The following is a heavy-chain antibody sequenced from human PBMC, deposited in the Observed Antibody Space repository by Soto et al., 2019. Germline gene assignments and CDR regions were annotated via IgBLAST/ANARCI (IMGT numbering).Heavy chain of an antibody. CDR2: ISGGGSYI. J-gene: IGHJ6*02. CDR3: ARDSDCHSTSCFFPPHV. Sequence: VGSLRLSCSASGFTFSDENMSWVRQAPGKGLEWVSGISGGGSYIFYADSVQGRFSISRDNAKNSLFLEMNSLRVEDTAVYYCARDSDCHSTSCFFPPHVWGQGTTVTVSS. CDR1: GFTFSDEN. D-gene: IGHD2-2*01. V-gene: IGHV3-21*06.